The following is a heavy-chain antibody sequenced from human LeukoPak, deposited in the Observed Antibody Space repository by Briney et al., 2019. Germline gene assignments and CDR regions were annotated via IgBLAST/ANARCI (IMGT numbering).Heavy chain of an antibody. CDR3: ARVGVVVQYYFKQHYMDV. CDR1: GFTFSSYW. Sequence: GGSLRLSCAASGFTFSSYWMSWVRQAPGKGLEWVANIKQDGSEIYYVDYVKGRFTISRDNAKNSLYLQMNSLRAEDTAVYYCARVGVVVQYYFKQHYMDVWGKGTTVTVSS. D-gene: IGHD3-22*01. CDR2: IKQDGSEI. J-gene: IGHJ6*03. V-gene: IGHV3-7*04.